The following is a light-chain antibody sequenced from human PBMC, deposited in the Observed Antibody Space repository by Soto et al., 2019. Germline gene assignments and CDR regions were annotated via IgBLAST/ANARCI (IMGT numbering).Light chain of an antibody. CDR3: QHNS. Sequence: EIVLTQSPGTLSLSPGERATLSCRASQSINTNFLVWYQHNPGQAPRLLIYATSTRATGIPDRFSGSGSGTDFTLTISRLEPEDSAVYYCQHNSFGQGTRLEIK. J-gene: IGKJ2*01. CDR2: ATS. V-gene: IGKV3-20*01. CDR1: QSINTNF.